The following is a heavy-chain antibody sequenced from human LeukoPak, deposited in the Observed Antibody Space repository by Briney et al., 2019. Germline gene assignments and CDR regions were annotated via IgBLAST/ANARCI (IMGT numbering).Heavy chain of an antibody. J-gene: IGHJ3*02. Sequence: GESLKISCKGSGYSFISYWIGWVRQMPGKGLEWMGIIYPGDSDTRYSPSFQGQVTISADKSIRTAYLQWSSLKASDSAMYYCATRTYSSSWYGAFDIWGQGTMVTVSS. V-gene: IGHV5-51*01. CDR1: GYSFISYW. CDR2: IYPGDSDT. D-gene: IGHD6-13*01. CDR3: ATRTYSSSWYGAFDI.